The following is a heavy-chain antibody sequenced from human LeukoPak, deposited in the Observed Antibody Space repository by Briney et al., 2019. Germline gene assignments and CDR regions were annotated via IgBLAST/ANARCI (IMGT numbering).Heavy chain of an antibody. V-gene: IGHV3-21*04. CDR2: ISSSSTYI. J-gene: IGHJ4*02. CDR1: GFSFSTYS. CDR3: ARSYSSSPEFDF. Sequence: GGSLRLSCAASGFSFSTYSMNWVRQAPGKGLEWVSSISSSSTYIYYAVSLKGRFTISRDNAKNSLFLQMDNLRAEDTAVYYCARSYSSSPEFDFWGQGTLVTVSA. D-gene: IGHD6-6*01.